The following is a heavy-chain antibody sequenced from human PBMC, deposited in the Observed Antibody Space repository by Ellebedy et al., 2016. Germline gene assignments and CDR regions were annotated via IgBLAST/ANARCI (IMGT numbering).Heavy chain of an antibody. Sequence: GESLKISCVASGFTFRNFFMSWVRQAPGKGLEWVSTISAGSDTTRLADSVKGRFTISRDGSKNSVYLRMNNLRVEDTAVYYCRQGHYADLWGQGTLVTVSS. D-gene: IGHD4-17*01. CDR1: GFTFRNFF. CDR3: RQGHYADL. CDR2: ISAGSDTT. J-gene: IGHJ4*02. V-gene: IGHV3-23*01.